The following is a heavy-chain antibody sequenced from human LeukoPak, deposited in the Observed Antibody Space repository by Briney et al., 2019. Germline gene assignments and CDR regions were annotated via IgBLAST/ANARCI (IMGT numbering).Heavy chain of an antibody. V-gene: IGHV4-38-2*02. CDR2: IYQSGAT. D-gene: IGHD3-16*01. CDR3: ARSTGGGTFDY. J-gene: IGHJ4*02. CDR1: GYSISSDYY. Sequence: SETLSLTCSVSGYSISSDYYWGWIRQPPGKGMEWIGSIYQSGATYHNPPLKSRVTISVDTSKNKFSLKLRSVTAADTAVYYCARSTGGGTFDYWGQGTLVTVSS.